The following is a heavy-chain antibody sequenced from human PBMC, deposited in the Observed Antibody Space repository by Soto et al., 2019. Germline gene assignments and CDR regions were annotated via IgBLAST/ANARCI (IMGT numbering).Heavy chain of an antibody. D-gene: IGHD7-27*01. Sequence: SETLSLTCAVYGGSFSGYYWSWIRQPPGKGLEWIGEINHSGSTNYNPSLKSRVTISVDTSKNQVSLKLNSVTAADTAVYYCAAGRSLGTFSDYWGQGTLVTVSS. CDR2: INHSGST. V-gene: IGHV4-34*01. CDR3: AAGRSLGTFSDY. J-gene: IGHJ4*02. CDR1: GGSFSGYY.